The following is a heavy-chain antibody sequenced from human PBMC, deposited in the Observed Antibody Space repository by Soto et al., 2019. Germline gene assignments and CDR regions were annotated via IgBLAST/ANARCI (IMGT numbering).Heavy chain of an antibody. Sequence: GRSLRLSCAASGFTFSSYGMHWVRQAPGKGLEWVAVISYDGSNKYYADSVKGRFTISRDNSKNTLYLQMNSLRAEDTAVYYCAKSRRMSITMIVVGKMSAYWGQGTLVTVSS. CDR1: GFTFSSYG. CDR2: ISYDGSNK. D-gene: IGHD3-22*01. V-gene: IGHV3-30*18. CDR3: AKSRRMSITMIVVGKMSAY. J-gene: IGHJ4*02.